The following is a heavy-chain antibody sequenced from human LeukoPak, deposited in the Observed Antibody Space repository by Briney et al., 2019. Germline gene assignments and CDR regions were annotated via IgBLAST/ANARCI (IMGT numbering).Heavy chain of an antibody. CDR3: ASRSGSTPYHLDY. Sequence: GSVKASCKVSGYTFTSYGMSWVRQAPGQRLDWMGWINTYNGNTNYAQKFQGRVTMTTATPTSTAYTELRSLRSDDTAVYYCASRSGSTPYHLDYWGQGTLVTVSP. D-gene: IGHD3-3*01. V-gene: IGHV1-18*01. J-gene: IGHJ4*01. CDR2: INTYNGNT. CDR1: GYTFTSYG.